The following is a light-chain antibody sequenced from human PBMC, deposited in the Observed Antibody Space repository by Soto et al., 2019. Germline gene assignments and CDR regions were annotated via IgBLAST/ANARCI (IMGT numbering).Light chain of an antibody. J-gene: IGKJ1*01. CDR2: AAS. CDR3: QQSYSTPWT. V-gene: IGKV1-39*01. Sequence: DIQMTQSPSSLSASVGDRVTITFRASQSISSYLNWYQQKPGKAPKLLIYAASSLQSGVPSRSSGSGSGTDFTLTISSLQPEDFATYYCQQSYSTPWTFGQGTKV. CDR1: QSISSY.